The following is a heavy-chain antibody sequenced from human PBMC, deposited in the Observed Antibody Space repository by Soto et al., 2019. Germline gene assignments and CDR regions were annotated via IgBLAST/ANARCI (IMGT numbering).Heavy chain of an antibody. D-gene: IGHD1-7*01. CDR2: SSATGAGT. J-gene: IGHJ4*02. CDR3: AKDRRAGGNYGFYSDF. Sequence: GGSLRLSCAASGFTFSSYGMTWVRQAPGKGLEWVSFSSATGAGTYYADSVKGRFTISRDNSKDTLYLQMTSLRADDTAVYYCAKDRRAGGNYGFYSDFWGQGALVTVSS. V-gene: IGHV3-23*01. CDR1: GFTFSSYG.